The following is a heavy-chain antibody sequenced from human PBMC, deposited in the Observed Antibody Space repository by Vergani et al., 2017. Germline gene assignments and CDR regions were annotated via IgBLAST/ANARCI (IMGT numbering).Heavy chain of an antibody. CDR2: IYHSGRT. CDR3: AKIGSRLNYMVV. CDR1: GDSISSYY. V-gene: IGHV4-59*01. Sequence: QVQLQESGPGLVKPSETLSLTCTVSGDSISSYYWSWIRQPPGKGLEWIGYIYHSGRTNYNPSLMSRVSMSVDTSRTKFSLRLSSVTAADTAMYYCAKIGSRLNYMVVWGKGTTVTVSS. J-gene: IGHJ6*03. D-gene: IGHD2/OR15-2a*01.